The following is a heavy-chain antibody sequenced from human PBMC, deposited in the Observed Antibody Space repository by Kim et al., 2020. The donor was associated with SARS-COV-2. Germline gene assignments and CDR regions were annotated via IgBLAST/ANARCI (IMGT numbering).Heavy chain of an antibody. D-gene: IGHD3-22*01. J-gene: IGHJ4*02. V-gene: IGHV3-30*02. CDR3: AKHRYYDSSGYYQD. Sequence: ADSVKGRFTNARDNSKNMLYLQMNSLRAEDTAVYYCAKHRYYDSSGYYQDWGQGTLVTVSS.